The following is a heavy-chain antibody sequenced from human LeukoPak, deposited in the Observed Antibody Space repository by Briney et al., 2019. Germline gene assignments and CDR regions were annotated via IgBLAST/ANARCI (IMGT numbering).Heavy chain of an antibody. Sequence: GGSLRLSCAASGFTFSRYWMSWVRQAPGKGLEWVAFIRYDGSNKYYADSVKGRFTISRDNSKNTLYLQMNSLRAEDTAVYYCAKAYDFWSETPGDYWGQGTLVTVSS. J-gene: IGHJ4*02. CDR3: AKAYDFWSETPGDY. V-gene: IGHV3-30*02. CDR1: GFTFSRYW. D-gene: IGHD3-3*01. CDR2: IRYDGSNK.